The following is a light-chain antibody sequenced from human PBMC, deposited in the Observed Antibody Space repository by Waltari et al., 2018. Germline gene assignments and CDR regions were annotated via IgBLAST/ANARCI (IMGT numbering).Light chain of an antibody. Sequence: QLVLPQSPSASASLGASVKLTCTLSSGHSSNVIAWLQQQPEKGPRYLMKVNSDGSHNKGDDIPDRFSGSSSGAERYLTISSLQSEDEADYYCQTGGHGTWVFGGGTKLTVL. CDR3: QTGGHGTWV. V-gene: IGLV4-69*01. CDR1: SGHSSNV. J-gene: IGLJ3*02. CDR2: VNSDGSH.